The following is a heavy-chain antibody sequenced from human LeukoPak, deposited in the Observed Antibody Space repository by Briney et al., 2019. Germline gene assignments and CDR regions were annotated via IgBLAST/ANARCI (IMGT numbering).Heavy chain of an antibody. CDR1: GGSISSSSYY. J-gene: IGHJ4*02. Sequence: SETLSLTCTVSGGSISSSSYYWGWIRQPPGKGLEWIGSIYYSGSTYYNPSLKSRVTISVDTSKNQFSLKLSSVTAADTAVYHCARQLRSGYDYDYWGQGTLVTVSS. CDR3: ARQLRSGYDYDY. D-gene: IGHD5-12*01. CDR2: IYYSGST. V-gene: IGHV4-39*01.